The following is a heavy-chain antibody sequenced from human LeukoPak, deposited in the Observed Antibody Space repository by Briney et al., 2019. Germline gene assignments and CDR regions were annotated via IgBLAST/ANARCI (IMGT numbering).Heavy chain of an antibody. CDR1: GGSISSGDYY. D-gene: IGHD5-18*01. V-gene: IGHV4-30-4*08. J-gene: IGHJ3*02. CDR3: ARTAMVVDAFDI. CDR2: IYYSGST. Sequence: SETLSLTCTVSGGSISSGDYYWSWIRQPPGKGLEWIGYIYYSGSTYYNPSLKSRVTISVDTYKNQFSLKLSSVTAADTSVYYCARTAMVVDAFDIWGQGTMVTVSS.